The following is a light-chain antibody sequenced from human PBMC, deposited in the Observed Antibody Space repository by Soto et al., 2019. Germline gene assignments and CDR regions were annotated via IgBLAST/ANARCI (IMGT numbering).Light chain of an antibody. CDR1: QSISNY. CDR3: QQSYKTPRM. J-gene: IGKJ1*01. CDR2: GAS. Sequence: DIQMTQSPSSLSASVGDRVTITCRASQSISNYLNWYQQKPGKAPKLLIYGASSLQSGVPSRFSGSGSGTEFTLTISRLQLEDAATYYCQQSYKTPRMFGQGTKVEIK. V-gene: IGKV1-39*01.